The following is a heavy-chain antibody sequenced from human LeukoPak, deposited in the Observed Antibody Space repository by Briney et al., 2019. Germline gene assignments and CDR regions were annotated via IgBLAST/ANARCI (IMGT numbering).Heavy chain of an antibody. J-gene: IGHJ6*02. V-gene: IGHV3-64*01. CDR3: SRSFGSSGYYYPYYYYGMDV. Sequence: GGPLRLSGAASGFTFSSYAMPWVRQAPGKGLEYVSASSNGGSTYYANSVKGRFTISRDNSKNTLYLQMGSLRAEDMAVYYCSRSFGSSGYYYPYYYYGMDVWGQGTTVTVSS. CDR1: GFTFSSYA. CDR2: SSNGGST. D-gene: IGHD3-22*01.